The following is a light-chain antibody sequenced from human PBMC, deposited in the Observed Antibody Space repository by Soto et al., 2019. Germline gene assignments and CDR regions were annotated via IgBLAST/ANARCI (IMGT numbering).Light chain of an antibody. Sequence: DIQMTQSPSTLSGSVGDRVTITCRASQTISSWLAWYQQKPGKAPKLLIYKASTLKSGVPSRFSGSGSGTEFTLTIRSLPTDDFAHYYCQHYNSYSEAFGQGTKVDIK. V-gene: IGKV1-5*03. CDR1: QTISSW. J-gene: IGKJ1*01. CDR3: QHYNSYSEA. CDR2: KAS.